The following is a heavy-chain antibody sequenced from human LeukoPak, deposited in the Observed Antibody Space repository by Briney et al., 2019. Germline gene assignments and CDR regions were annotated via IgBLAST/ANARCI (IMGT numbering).Heavy chain of an antibody. CDR2: INSSSSTV. D-gene: IGHD3-22*01. J-gene: IGHJ4*02. Sequence: GGSLRLSCAASGFTFSSYSMTWVRQAPGKGLEWISYINSSSSTVYYADSVKGRFTISRDNAKNSLYLQMNSLRAEDTAVYYCATTEGPFYDSSGFDYWGQGTLVTVSS. V-gene: IGHV3-48*01. CDR1: GFTFSSYS. CDR3: ATTEGPFYDSSGFDY.